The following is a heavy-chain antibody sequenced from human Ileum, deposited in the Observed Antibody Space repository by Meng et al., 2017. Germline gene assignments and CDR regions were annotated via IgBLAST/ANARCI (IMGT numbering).Heavy chain of an antibody. CDR3: VRHGGKYFDS. V-gene: IGHV4-4*02. D-gene: IGHD2-15*01. Sequence: QGHLQAPGPGLVEPSGTLSLTCTVSGGSISSSFYWRWVRQSPGKGLEWIGQIYLAGSPNYNPSLESRVTISVDKSKNQFSLRLTSVTAADTAIFYCVRHGGKYFDSWGQGTLVTVSS. CDR2: IYLAGSP. J-gene: IGHJ4*02. CDR1: GGSISSSFY.